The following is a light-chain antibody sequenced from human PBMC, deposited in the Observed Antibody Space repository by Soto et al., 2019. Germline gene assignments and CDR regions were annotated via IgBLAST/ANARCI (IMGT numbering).Light chain of an antibody. V-gene: IGLV4-69*01. CDR2: LNSDGSH. CDR1: SGHSSYA. J-gene: IGLJ3*02. CDR3: QSWGTGTWV. Sequence: QPVLTQSPSASASLGASVNLTCTLNSGHSSYAIAWHQQQPEKGPRYLMKLNSDGSHTKGDGIPDRFSGSSSGAERYLTISSLQSEDEADYYCQSWGTGTWVFGGGTKLTVL.